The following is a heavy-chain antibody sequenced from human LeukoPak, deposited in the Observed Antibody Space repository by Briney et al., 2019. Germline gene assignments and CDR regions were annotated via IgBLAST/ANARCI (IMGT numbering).Heavy chain of an antibody. CDR3: AKGSVVATIHYYYYGMDV. CDR1: GFTFSSYG. CDR2: ISYDGSNK. Sequence: GGSLRLSCAASGFTFSSYGMHWVRQAPGKGLEWVAVISYDGSNKYYADSVKGRFTISRDNSKNTLYLQMNSLRAEDTAVYYCAKGSVVATIHYYYYGMDVWGQGTAVTVSS. D-gene: IGHD5-12*01. V-gene: IGHV3-30*18. J-gene: IGHJ6*02.